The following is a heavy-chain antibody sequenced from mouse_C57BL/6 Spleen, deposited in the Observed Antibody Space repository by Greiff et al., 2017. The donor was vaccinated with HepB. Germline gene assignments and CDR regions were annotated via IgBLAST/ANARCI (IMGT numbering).Heavy chain of an antibody. V-gene: IGHV1-62-2*01. Sequence: QVQLQQSGAELVKPGASVKLSCKASGYTFTEYTIHWVKQRSGQGLEWIGWFYPGCGRIKYNEKFKDKAKLTADKSSSSVYIVLGRLTSEDSAVYFCVSDEGGDYGSSSARFAYWGRGALVSVTA. D-gene: IGHD1-1*01. J-gene: IGHJ3*01. CDR2: FYPGCGRI. CDR1: GYTFTEYT. CDR3: VSDEGGDYGSSSARFAY.